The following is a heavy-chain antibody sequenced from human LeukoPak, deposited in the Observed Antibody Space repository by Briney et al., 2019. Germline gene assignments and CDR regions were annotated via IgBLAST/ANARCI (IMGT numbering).Heavy chain of an antibody. V-gene: IGHV4-34*01. J-gene: IGHJ3*02. CDR1: GGSLSGYY. D-gene: IGHD2-15*01. CDR3: ARSPLVVAAMGAFDI. Sequence: SETLSLTCAVYGGSLSGYYWSWIRQPPGKGLEWIGEINHSGSTNYNPSLKSRVTISVDTSKNQFSLKLSSVTAADTAVYYCARSPLVVAAMGAFDIWGQGTMVTVSS. CDR2: INHSGST.